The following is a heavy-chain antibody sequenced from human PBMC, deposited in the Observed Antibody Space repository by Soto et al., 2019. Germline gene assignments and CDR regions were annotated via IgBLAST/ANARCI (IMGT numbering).Heavy chain of an antibody. CDR3: AREACSGGNCFYFGPDY. J-gene: IGHJ4*02. D-gene: IGHD2-15*01. Sequence: AGGSLRLSCAASGFTFSSYWMHWVRQAPGKGLVWVSRINSDGSSTSYADSVKGRFTISRNNAKNTLYLQMNSLRAEDTAVYYCAREACSGGNCFYFGPDYWGQGTLVTVSS. V-gene: IGHV3-74*01. CDR1: GFTFSSYW. CDR2: INSDGSST.